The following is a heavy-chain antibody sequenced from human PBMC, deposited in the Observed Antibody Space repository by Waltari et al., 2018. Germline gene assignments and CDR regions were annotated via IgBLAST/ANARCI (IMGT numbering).Heavy chain of an antibody. CDR3: ARAVAGRGGGLDY. Sequence: QVQLQGSGPGLVEPSQTLSLTCTVSGGSISSGRYYWSWIRQPAGKGLECIGHISTSGSTNYNPSLKSRVTISVDTSKNQFSLKLSSVTAADTAVYYCARAVAGRGGGLDYWGQGTLVTVSS. V-gene: IGHV4-61*02. CDR1: GGSISSGRYY. D-gene: IGHD6-19*01. CDR2: ISTSGST. J-gene: IGHJ4*02.